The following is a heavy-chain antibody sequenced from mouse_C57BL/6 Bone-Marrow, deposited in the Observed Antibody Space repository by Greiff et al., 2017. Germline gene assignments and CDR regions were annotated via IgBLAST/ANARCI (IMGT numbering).Heavy chain of an antibody. D-gene: IGHD2-1*01. CDR1: GFNFTAYY. Sequence: VQLQQSGAELVKPGASVKLSCTASGFNFTAYYMHWVKQRTEQGLEWIGRIDPDGGETKYAPKFQGKATITADTSSTTAYLQLSSLTSEDTAVYYCAYLLWSRWYFDFGGTGTTVTVSS. CDR3: AYLLWSRWYFDF. J-gene: IGHJ1*03. CDR2: IDPDGGET. V-gene: IGHV14-2*01.